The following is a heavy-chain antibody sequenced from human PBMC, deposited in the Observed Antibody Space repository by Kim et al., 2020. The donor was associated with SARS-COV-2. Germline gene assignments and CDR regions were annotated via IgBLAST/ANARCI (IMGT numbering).Heavy chain of an antibody. CDR3: ARGWHYSDSSGYYPNFDC. Sequence: KRRFTISKDNSRNTLFLQMNSLRVEDTAVYYCARGWHYSDSSGYYPNFDCWGQGTLVTVSS. V-gene: IGHV3-53*01. D-gene: IGHD3-22*01. J-gene: IGHJ4*02.